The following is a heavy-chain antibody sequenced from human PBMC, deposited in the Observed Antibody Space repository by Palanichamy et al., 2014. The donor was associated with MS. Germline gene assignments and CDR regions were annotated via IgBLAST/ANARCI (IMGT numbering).Heavy chain of an antibody. J-gene: IGHJ4*02. Sequence: QVQLQESGPGLVKPSQTLSLTCTVSGGSISSGGYYRSWIRQHPGKGLEWIGYIYYSGSTYYNPSLKSRVTISVDTSKNQFSLKLSSVTATDTAVYYCARGLGPLWFGESMNFDYWGQGTLVTVSS. D-gene: IGHD3-10*01. CDR3: ARGLGPLWFGESMNFDY. CDR2: IYYSGST. CDR1: GGSISSGGYY. V-gene: IGHV4-31*03.